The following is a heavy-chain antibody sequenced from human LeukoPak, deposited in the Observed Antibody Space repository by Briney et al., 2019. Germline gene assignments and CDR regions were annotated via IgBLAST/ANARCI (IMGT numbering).Heavy chain of an antibody. D-gene: IGHD3-16*01. CDR1: GFTFSSYA. J-gene: IGHJ4*02. V-gene: IGHV3-23*01. CDR2: ISDSGAGT. CDR3: AKRGPAGPTERHFDY. Sequence: GGSLRLSCAASGFTFSSYAMHWVRQAPGKGLEWVSAISDSGAGTYYADSVKGRFTISRDNSKNTLYLQMNSLRAEDTAVYYCAKRGPAGPTERHFDYWGQGTLVTVSS.